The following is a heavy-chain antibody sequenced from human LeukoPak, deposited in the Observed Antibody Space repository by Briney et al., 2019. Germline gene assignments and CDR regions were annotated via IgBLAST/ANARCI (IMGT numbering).Heavy chain of an antibody. D-gene: IGHD6-19*01. Sequence: ASVKVSCKASGYTFTSYYMHWVRQAPGQGLEWMGIINPSGGSTSYAQKFQGRVTMTRDMSTSTVYMELSSLRSEDTAVYYCAREQWLYYMDVWGKGTTVTVSS. CDR3: AREQWLYYMDV. V-gene: IGHV1-46*01. J-gene: IGHJ6*03. CDR1: GYTFTSYY. CDR2: INPSGGST.